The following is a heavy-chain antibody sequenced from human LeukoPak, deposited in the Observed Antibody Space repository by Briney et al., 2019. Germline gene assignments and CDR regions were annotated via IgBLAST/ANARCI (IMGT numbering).Heavy chain of an antibody. Sequence: PSETLSLTCTVSGGSVSSGSYYWSWIRQPPGKGLEWIGYIYYSGSTNYNPSLKSRATISVDTSKNQFSLKLSSVTAADTAVHYCARARRPYWFDPWGQGTLVTVSS. J-gene: IGHJ5*02. CDR3: ARARRPYWFDP. D-gene: IGHD1-14*01. CDR2: IYYSGST. CDR1: GGSVSSGSYY. V-gene: IGHV4-61*01.